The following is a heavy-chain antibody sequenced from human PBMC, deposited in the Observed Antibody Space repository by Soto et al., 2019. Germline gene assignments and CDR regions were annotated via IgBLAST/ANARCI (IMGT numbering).Heavy chain of an antibody. CDR1: GGSFSAYY. Sequence: QVQLQQWGAGLLKPSETLSLTCAVYGGSFSAYYWSWIRQPPGKGLEWIGEVNDGGRPNYSVSLKSRLTISLETSKNQFSLKLSSVTAAATAVYYCARLGYYHSGGPPWGQGTLVTVSS. CDR2: VNDGGRP. J-gene: IGHJ4*02. D-gene: IGHD3-22*01. CDR3: ARLGYYHSGGPP. V-gene: IGHV4-34*01.